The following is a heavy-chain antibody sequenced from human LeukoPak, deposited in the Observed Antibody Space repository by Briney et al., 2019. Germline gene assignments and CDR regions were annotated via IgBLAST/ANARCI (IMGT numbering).Heavy chain of an antibody. CDR2: IYPGDSDT. J-gene: IGHJ3*02. D-gene: IGHD1-26*01. V-gene: IGHV5-51*01. Sequence: GESLKISCKGSGYSFTSYWIGWVRQMPGKGLEWMGIIYPGDSDTRYSPSFQGQVTISADKSISTAYLQWSSLKASDIAMYYCASSLGATLSAFDIWGQGTMVTVSS. CDR3: ASSLGATLSAFDI. CDR1: GYSFTSYW.